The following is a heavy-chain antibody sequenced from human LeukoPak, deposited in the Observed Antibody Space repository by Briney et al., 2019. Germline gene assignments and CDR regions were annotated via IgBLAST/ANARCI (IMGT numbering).Heavy chain of an antibody. D-gene: IGHD3-16*01. CDR2: INQGGSET. V-gene: IGHV3-7*01. CDR1: GFTFWTYW. CDR3: ARGYRLN. J-gene: IGHJ4*02. Sequence: GGSLRLSCAASGFTFWTYWMSWVRQAPGKGLEWWASINQGGSETYYVESVKGGFTIFRDNAMNSFFLQMNSLRAEDTAVYYCARGYRLNWGQGALVTVSS.